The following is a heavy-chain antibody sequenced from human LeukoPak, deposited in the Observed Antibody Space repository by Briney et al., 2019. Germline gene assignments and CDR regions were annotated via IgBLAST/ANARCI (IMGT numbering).Heavy chain of an antibody. Sequence: SGGSTDYADSVKGRFTISRDNSKNTLYLQMNSLRAEDTAVYYCAREDQRGYYYDSSGYISWGQGTLVTVSS. V-gene: IGHV3-53*01. J-gene: IGHJ4*02. CDR3: AREDQRGYYYDSSGYIS. D-gene: IGHD3-22*01. CDR2: SGGST.